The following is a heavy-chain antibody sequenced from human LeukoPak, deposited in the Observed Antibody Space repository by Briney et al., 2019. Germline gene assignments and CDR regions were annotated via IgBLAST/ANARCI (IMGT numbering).Heavy chain of an antibody. CDR3: ANNRYSGCDFPLDY. J-gene: IGHJ4*02. CDR1: GFMFRNYG. D-gene: IGHD5-12*01. CDR2: ISNDRSNK. Sequence: PGRSLRLSCAGSGFMFRNYGMNWVRQAPGKGLEWVALISNDRSNKYYAESVKGRFTISRDNSKNTLYLQMNSLRAEDTTLYYCANNRYSGCDFPLDYWGQGTLVTVSS. V-gene: IGHV3-30*18.